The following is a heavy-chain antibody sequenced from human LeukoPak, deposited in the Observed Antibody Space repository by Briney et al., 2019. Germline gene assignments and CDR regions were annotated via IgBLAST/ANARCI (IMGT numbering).Heavy chain of an antibody. V-gene: IGHV1-46*01. D-gene: IGHD3-22*01. CDR1: GYTFTSYY. J-gene: IGHJ4*02. Sequence: GASVKVSCKASGYTFTSYYMHWVRQAPGQGLEWMGIINPSGGSTSYAQKFQGRVTITADKSTSTAYMELSSLRSEDTAVYYCARDLGYDSSGYLPGFDYWGQGTLVTVSS. CDR2: INPSGGST. CDR3: ARDLGYDSSGYLPGFDY.